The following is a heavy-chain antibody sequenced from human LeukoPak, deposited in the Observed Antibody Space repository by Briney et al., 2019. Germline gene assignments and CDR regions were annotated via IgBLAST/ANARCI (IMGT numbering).Heavy chain of an antibody. J-gene: IGHJ4*02. CDR1: GGFVNSSSYY. CDR2: IYYTGST. D-gene: IGHD5-12*01. V-gene: IGHV4-39*07. Sequence: SETLSLTCSVSGGFVNSSSYYWGWIRQCPGKGLEWIGSIYYTGSTYYNPSLKSRVTVSVATSTNQVSLMLTSVTAADSAVYFCGRVGTRQSGSSVDFWGQGSLVTVSS. CDR3: GRVGTRQSGSSVDF.